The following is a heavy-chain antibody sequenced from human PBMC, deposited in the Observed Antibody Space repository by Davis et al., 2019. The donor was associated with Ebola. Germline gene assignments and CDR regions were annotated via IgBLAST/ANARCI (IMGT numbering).Heavy chain of an antibody. CDR1: AGTFSSYA. D-gene: IGHD6-6*01. V-gene: IGHV1-69*13. CDR2: IIPIFGTA. Sequence: AASAQVSCYASAGTFSSYAISWARQAPGHGLEWMGGIIPIFGTANYAQKFQGRVTITADESTSTAYMELSSLRSEDTAVCYCARDPPRGGSSSRKVDYYGMDVWGQGTTVTVSS. CDR3: ARDPPRGGSSSRKVDYYGMDV. J-gene: IGHJ6*02.